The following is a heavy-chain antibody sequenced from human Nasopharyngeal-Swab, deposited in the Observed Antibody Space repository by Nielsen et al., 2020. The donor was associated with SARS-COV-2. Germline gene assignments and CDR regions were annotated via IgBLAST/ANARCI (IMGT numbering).Heavy chain of an antibody. J-gene: IGHJ4*02. CDR2: FDPEDGET. CDR1: GYTLTELS. D-gene: IGHD1-26*01. Sequence: ASLKVSCKVSGYTLTELSMHWVRQAPGKGLEWMGGFDPEDGETIYAQKFQGRVTMTEDTSTDTAYMELSSLRSEDTAVYYCATSPRGSYPIDYWGQGTLVTVSS. V-gene: IGHV1-24*01. CDR3: ATSPRGSYPIDY.